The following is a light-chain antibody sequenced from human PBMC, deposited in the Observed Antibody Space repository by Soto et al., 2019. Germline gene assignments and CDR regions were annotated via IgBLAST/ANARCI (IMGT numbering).Light chain of an antibody. Sequence: DMQMTQSPSSLSASVGDRVTITCQASQDISSYLNWYQEKPGRAPRLLIYDVSNLGTGVPSRFSGSGSGTDFTLTISSLQPEHIATYYCQRVDLTFGPGTKVEIK. CDR1: QDISSY. CDR2: DVS. V-gene: IGKV1-33*01. J-gene: IGKJ3*01. CDR3: QRVDLT.